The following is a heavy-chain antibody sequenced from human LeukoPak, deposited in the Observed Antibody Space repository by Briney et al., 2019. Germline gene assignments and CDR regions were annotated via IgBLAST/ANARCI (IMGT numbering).Heavy chain of an antibody. CDR1: GFTFSSYG. Sequence: GRSLRLSCAASGFTFSSYGMHWVRQAPGKGLEWVAVISYDGTNKYYADSVKGRFTISRDNSKNTLYLQMNSLRAEDTAVYYCAKVRDSSSWSYYYYYYGMDVWGKGITVTVSS. V-gene: IGHV3-30*18. D-gene: IGHD6-13*01. J-gene: IGHJ6*04. CDR2: ISYDGTNK. CDR3: AKVRDSSSWSYYYYYYGMDV.